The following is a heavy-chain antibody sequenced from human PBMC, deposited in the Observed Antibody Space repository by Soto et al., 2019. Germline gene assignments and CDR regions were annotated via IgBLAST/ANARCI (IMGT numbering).Heavy chain of an antibody. CDR1: GFTFSNYA. CDR2: ISGSGGSP. CDR3: AKEGTSGLYYFDY. V-gene: IGHV3-23*01. D-gene: IGHD6-19*01. Sequence: GSLRLSCAASGFTFSNYAMNWVRQAPGKGLEWVSTISGSGGSPYYADSVKGRFTISRDNSKNTLYLQMNSLRAGDSAIYYCAKEGTSGLYYFDYWGQGTLVTVSS. J-gene: IGHJ4*02.